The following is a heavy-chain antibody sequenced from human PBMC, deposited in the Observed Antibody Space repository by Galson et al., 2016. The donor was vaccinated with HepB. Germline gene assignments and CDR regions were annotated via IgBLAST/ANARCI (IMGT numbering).Heavy chain of an antibody. J-gene: IGHJ6*02. D-gene: IGHD2-15*01. Sequence: TLSLPCVVSGDSISSGLYFWTWLRQPPGKGLEWIGYVHNRGSTNYDPSLKSRISMSVDTSKNQFSLALTSVTAADTPVEYCATDPGFCSGGNCRGGMNVWGPGTTVTVSS. CDR2: VHNRGST. CDR1: GDSISSGLYF. CDR3: ATDPGFCSGGNCRGGMNV. V-gene: IGHV4-31*11.